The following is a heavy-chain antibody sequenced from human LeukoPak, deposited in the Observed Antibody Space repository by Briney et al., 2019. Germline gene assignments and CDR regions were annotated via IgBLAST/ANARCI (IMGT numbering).Heavy chain of an antibody. CDR1: GGSFSGYY. D-gene: IGHD3-10*01. J-gene: IGHJ4*02. CDR2: INHSGST. V-gene: IGHV4-34*01. CDR3: ANSYYSGSGTDRFDY. Sequence: SETLSLTCAVYGGSFSGYYWSWIRQPPGKGLEWIGEINHSGSTNYNPSLKSRVTISVDTSKNQFSLKLSSVIAADTAVYYCANSYYSGSGTDRFDYWGQGTLVTVSS.